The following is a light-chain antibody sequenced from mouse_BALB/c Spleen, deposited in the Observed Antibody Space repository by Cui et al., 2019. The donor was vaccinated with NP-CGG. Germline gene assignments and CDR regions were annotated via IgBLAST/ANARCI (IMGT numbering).Light chain of an antibody. CDR3: ALWYSNHWV. V-gene: IGLV1*01. Sequence: QAVVNQESALTTSPGETVSLTCRSSTGAVTTSNYANWVQEKPDHLFTGLIGGTNNRAPSVPARFSGSLIGGKAALTITGAQTEDEAIYFCALWYSNHWVFGGGTKLTVL. CDR2: GTN. J-gene: IGLJ1*01. CDR1: TGAVTTSNY.